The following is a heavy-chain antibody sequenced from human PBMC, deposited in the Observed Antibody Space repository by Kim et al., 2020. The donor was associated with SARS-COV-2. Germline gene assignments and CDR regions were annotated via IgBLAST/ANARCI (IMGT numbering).Heavy chain of an antibody. V-gene: IGHV4-59*01. D-gene: IGHD3-10*01. CDR2: T. Sequence: THHHPPLKSRVTITVYTAKNQLSLKLSSVTAADTAVYYCARDKYSGEYDYWGQGTLVTVSS. CDR3: ARDKYSGEYDY. J-gene: IGHJ4*02.